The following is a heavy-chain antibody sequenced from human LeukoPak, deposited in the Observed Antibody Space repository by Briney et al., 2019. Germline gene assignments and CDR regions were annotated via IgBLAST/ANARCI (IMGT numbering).Heavy chain of an antibody. CDR1: GFTFANAW. D-gene: IGHD1-20*01. Sequence: GGSLRLSCAASGFTFANAWMNWVRQAPGKGLEWVGRIKSKADGETIDYAAPVKGRFTFSRDDSKNMLYLQMNSLKSEDTAVYYCSTLTSRGLSDSWGQGTLVTVSS. J-gene: IGHJ4*02. CDR3: STLTSRGLSDS. V-gene: IGHV3-15*07. CDR2: IKSKADGETI.